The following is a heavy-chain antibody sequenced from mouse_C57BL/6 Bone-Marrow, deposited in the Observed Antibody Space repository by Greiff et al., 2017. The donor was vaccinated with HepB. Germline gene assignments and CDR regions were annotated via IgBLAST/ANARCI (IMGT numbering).Heavy chain of an antibody. CDR3: AVTTVVATNFDY. J-gene: IGHJ2*01. CDR2: IDPSDSET. V-gene: IGHV1-52*01. Sequence: QVQLKQPGAELVRPGSSVKLSCKASGYTFTSYWMHWVKQRPIQGLEWIGNIDPSDSETHYNQKFKDKDTLTVDKSSSTAYMQLSSLTSEDSAVYYCAVTTVVATNFDYWGQGTTLTVSS. D-gene: IGHD1-1*01. CDR1: GYTFTSYW.